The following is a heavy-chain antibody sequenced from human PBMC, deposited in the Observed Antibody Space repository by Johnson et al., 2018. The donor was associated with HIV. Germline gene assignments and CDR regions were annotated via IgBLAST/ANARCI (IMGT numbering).Heavy chain of an antibody. D-gene: IGHD5-18*01. Sequence: EVLLVESGGGLAQPGGSLRLSCAASGITVSSNYMSWVRQAPGKGLEWVSVIFTVGDVYYADSVKGRFTISRDNSKNFLYLQMNSLRPEDTAVYYCARDGRDLVTRGSFDVWGQGTVVTVSS. CDR2: IFTVGDV. J-gene: IGHJ3*01. CDR1: GITVSSNY. CDR3: ARDGRDLVTRGSFDV. V-gene: IGHV3-66*02.